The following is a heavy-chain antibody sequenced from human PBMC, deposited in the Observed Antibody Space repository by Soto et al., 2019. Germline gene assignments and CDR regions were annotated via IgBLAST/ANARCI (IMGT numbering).Heavy chain of an antibody. CDR2: ISGSGGST. Sequence: PGGSLRISCAASGFTFSSYAMSWVRQAPGKGLEWVSAISGSGGSTYYADSVKGRFTISRDNSKNTLYLQMNSLRAEDTAVYYCAKDVNFGSWLLMLFDYWGQGTLVTVSS. V-gene: IGHV3-23*01. J-gene: IGHJ4*02. CDR1: GFTFSSYA. D-gene: IGHD3-22*01. CDR3: AKDVNFGSWLLMLFDY.